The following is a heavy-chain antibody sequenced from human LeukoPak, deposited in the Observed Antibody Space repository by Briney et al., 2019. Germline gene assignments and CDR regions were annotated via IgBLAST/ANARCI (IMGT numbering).Heavy chain of an antibody. Sequence: PGGSLRLTCAASGFTFSSYAMSWVRQAPGKGLEWVSAISGSGGSTYYADSVKGRFTISRDNSKNTLYLQMNSLRAEDTAVYYCAKSDIVATIGGAFDIWGQGTMVTVSS. CDR2: ISGSGGST. V-gene: IGHV3-23*01. J-gene: IGHJ3*02. CDR1: GFTFSSYA. CDR3: AKSDIVATIGGAFDI. D-gene: IGHD5-12*01.